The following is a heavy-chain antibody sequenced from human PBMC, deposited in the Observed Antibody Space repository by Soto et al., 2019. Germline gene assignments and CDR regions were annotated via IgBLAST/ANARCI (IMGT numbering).Heavy chain of an antibody. D-gene: IGHD6-19*01. CDR3: ARDSSGYYYYGMDV. V-gene: IGHV4-61*01. CDR1: GGSVSSGSYY. CDR2: IYYSGST. J-gene: IGHJ6*02. Sequence: QVQLQESGPGLVKPSETLSLTCTVSGGSVSSGSYYWSWIRQRPGKGLEWIGYIYYSGSTNYNPSLKSRATKSVYTSKNQLTLKLSSVTAAYTAVYYWARDSSGYYYYGMDVWGQGTTVTVSS.